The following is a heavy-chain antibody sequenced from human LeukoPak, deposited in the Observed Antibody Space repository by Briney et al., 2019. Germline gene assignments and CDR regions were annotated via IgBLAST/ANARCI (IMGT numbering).Heavy chain of an antibody. CDR3: ARDLPQIEY. CDR2: ISSTSSYT. D-gene: IGHD3-22*01. CDR1: GFTFSDYY. Sequence: NPGGSLRLSCAASGFTFSDYYMSWIRQAPGKGLEWVSFISSTSSYTNYADSVKGRFTISRDNAKNSLYLQMNSLRAEDTALYYCARDLPQIEYWGQGTLVTVSS. J-gene: IGHJ4*02. V-gene: IGHV3-11*05.